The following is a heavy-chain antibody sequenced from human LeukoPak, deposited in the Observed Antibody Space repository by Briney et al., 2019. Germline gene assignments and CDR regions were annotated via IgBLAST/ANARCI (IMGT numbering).Heavy chain of an antibody. D-gene: IGHD6-19*01. J-gene: IGHJ6*03. CDR3: ARGGSGWYRVYYYYMDV. V-gene: IGHV4-59*01. Sequence: KPSETLSLTCTVSGGSISSYYWSWIRQPPGKGLEWIGYIYYSGSTNYNPSLKSRVTISVDTSKNQFSLKLSSVNAADTAVYYCARGGSGWYRVYYYYMDVWGKGTTVTVSS. CDR2: IYYSGST. CDR1: GGSISSYY.